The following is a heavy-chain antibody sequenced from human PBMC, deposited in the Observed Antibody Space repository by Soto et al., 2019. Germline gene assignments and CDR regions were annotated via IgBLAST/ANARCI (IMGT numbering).Heavy chain of an antibody. CDR1: GGSISSYY. Sequence: PSETLSLTCTVSGGSISSYYWSWIRQPPGKGLEWIGYIYYSGSTNYNPSLKSRVTISVDTSKNQFSLKLSSVTAADTAMYYCARDQGDCSGGSCYFDYWGQGTLVTVSS. CDR3: ARDQGDCSGGSCYFDY. V-gene: IGHV4-59*01. D-gene: IGHD2-15*01. J-gene: IGHJ4*02. CDR2: IYYSGST.